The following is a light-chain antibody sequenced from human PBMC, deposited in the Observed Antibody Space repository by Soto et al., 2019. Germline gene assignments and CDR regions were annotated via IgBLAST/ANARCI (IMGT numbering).Light chain of an antibody. J-gene: IGLJ2*01. CDR2: DDS. Sequence: SYELTQPPSVSVAPGQTARITCGGTNIGSKSVHWYQQKPGQAPVLVVYDDSDRPSGIPERFSGSNSGNTATLTISRVEAGDEADYYCQVWDSSSELVFGGGTQLTVL. CDR1: NIGSKS. V-gene: IGLV3-21*02. CDR3: QVWDSSSELV.